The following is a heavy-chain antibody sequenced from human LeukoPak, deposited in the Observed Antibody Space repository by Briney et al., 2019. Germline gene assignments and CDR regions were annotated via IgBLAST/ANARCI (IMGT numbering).Heavy chain of an antibody. Sequence: GRSLRLSCAASGFTFSSYSMNWVRQAPGKGLEWVSSISSSSSYIYYAGSVKGRFTISRDNAKNSLYLQMNSLRAEDTAVYYCARVSGGFLEWLPSYFDYWGQGTLVTVSS. J-gene: IGHJ4*02. CDR2: ISSSSSYI. CDR3: ARVSGGFLEWLPSYFDY. D-gene: IGHD3-3*01. CDR1: GFTFSSYS. V-gene: IGHV3-21*01.